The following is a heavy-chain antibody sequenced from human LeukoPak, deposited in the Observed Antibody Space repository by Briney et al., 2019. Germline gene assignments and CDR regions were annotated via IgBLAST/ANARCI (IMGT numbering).Heavy chain of an antibody. CDR1: GFTFSNYA. J-gene: IGHJ5*02. Sequence: GGSLRLSCAASGFTFSNYAMIWVRQTPGKGLEWVSAISHSGGSTYYADSVKGRFTISRDNSKNTLYLQMNSLRAEDTAVYYCAKPSYSTTVTTEFDPWGQGTLVTVSS. CDR2: ISHSGGST. V-gene: IGHV3-23*01. CDR3: AKPSYSTTVTTEFDP. D-gene: IGHD4-17*01.